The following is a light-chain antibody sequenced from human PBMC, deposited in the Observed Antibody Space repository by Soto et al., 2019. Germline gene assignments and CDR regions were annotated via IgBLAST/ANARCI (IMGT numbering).Light chain of an antibody. Sequence: IQLTQSPSSLSASVGETVTITCRASQDIDNSLNWYQHKPGKAPKLLVYAVSFLETGVPSRFSGRGSGTVFSLTINSLQSDDFATYYCQQHDGRPTMPFGQGTRLDSK. V-gene: IGKV1-33*01. CDR1: QDIDNS. CDR3: QQHDGRPTMP. J-gene: IGKJ5*01. CDR2: AVS.